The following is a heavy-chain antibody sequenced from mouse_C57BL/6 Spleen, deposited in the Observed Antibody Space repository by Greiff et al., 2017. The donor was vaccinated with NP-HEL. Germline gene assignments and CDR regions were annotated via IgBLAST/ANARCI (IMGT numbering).Heavy chain of an antibody. CDR1: GYTFTDYY. Sequence: QVQLKESGAELVRPGASVKLSCKASGYTFTDYYINWVKQRPGQGLEWIARIYPGSGNTYYNEKFKGKATLTAEKSSSTAYMQLSSLTSEDSAVYFCARRGYYGPSDYFDYWGQGTTLTVSS. CDR2: IYPGSGNT. CDR3: ARRGYYGPSDYFDY. J-gene: IGHJ2*01. V-gene: IGHV1-76*01. D-gene: IGHD1-1*01.